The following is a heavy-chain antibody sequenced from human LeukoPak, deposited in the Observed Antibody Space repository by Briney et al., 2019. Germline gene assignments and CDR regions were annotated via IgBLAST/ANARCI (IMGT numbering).Heavy chain of an antibody. D-gene: IGHD3-10*01. CDR3: ARARGSYAFDI. J-gene: IGHJ3*02. CDR1: GFTFSDYY. V-gene: IGHV3-11*01. CDR2: ISSSDHSA. Sequence: GGSLRLSCAASGFTFSDYYMGWIRQAPGKGLEWVSYISSSDHSAYYADSMKGRFTISRDGAKNSLYLQMNSLRVEDTAVYYCARARGSYAFDIWGQGTMVTVSS.